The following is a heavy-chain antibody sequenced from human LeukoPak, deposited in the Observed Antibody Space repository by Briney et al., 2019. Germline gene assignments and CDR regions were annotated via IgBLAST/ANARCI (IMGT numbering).Heavy chain of an antibody. CDR3: AKVGGGSMIVVVITNYFDY. Sequence: GGSLRLSCAASGFTFSSYSMNWVRQAPGKGLEWVSSISSSSSYIYYADSVKGRFTISRDNSKNTLYLQMNSLRAEDTAVYYCAKVGGGSMIVVVITNYFDYWGQGTLVTVSS. J-gene: IGHJ4*02. CDR1: GFTFSSYS. CDR2: ISSSSSYI. D-gene: IGHD3-22*01. V-gene: IGHV3-21*04.